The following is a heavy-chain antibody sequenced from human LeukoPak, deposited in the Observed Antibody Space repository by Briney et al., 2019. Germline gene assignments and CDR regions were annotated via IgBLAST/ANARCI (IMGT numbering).Heavy chain of an antibody. Sequence: SVKVSCKASGGTFSSYAISWVRQAPGQGLEWMGGIIPIFGTANYAQKFQGRVTITADESTSTAYMELSSLRAEDTAVYYCARARDEWELLWGLPDYWGQGTLVTVSS. CDR3: ARARDEWELLWGLPDY. CDR1: GGTFSSYA. CDR2: IIPIFGTA. J-gene: IGHJ4*02. V-gene: IGHV1-69*13. D-gene: IGHD1-26*01.